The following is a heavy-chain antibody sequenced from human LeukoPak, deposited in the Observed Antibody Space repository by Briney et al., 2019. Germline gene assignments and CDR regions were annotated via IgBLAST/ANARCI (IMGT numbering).Heavy chain of an antibody. J-gene: IGHJ4*02. CDR1: GGSISSTCYY. CDR2: ISHSGTT. V-gene: IGHV4-39*01. Sequence: SETLSLTCTVFGGSISSTCYYWEWIRQPPGKGLEWIGSISHSGTTYYSPSLKSRVTISVDTSKNQLSLKLNSVTAADTAVYSCARRSCYPVGATDYWGRGTLVTVSA. CDR3: ARRSCYPVGATDY. D-gene: IGHD2-15*01.